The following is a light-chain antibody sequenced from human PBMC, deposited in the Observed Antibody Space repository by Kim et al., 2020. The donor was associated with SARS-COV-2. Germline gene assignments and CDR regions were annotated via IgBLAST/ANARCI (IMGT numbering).Light chain of an antibody. V-gene: IGKV1-5*03. CDR1: QSISTW. Sequence: SAAVGDRVTITCRASQSISTWLSWYQQKPGKAPKLLIYKASSLESGVPSRFSGSGSGTEFSLTISGLHPDDSATYYCQQYKTYSTFGGGTKVDIK. CDR3: QQYKTYST. J-gene: IGKJ4*01. CDR2: KAS.